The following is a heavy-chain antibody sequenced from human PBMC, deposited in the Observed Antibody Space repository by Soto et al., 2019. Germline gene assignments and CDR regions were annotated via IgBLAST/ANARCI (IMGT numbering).Heavy chain of an antibody. CDR1: GASSSGYY. V-gene: IGHV4-34*01. CDR2: INHSGST. Sequence: PSETLFLTCAAYGASSSGYYWSSIRQPPGTGLEWIGEINHSGSTNYNPSLKSPVAISVDTSKNQFSLKLSSVTAADTAVYYCARRRGVLWFGNYYYYYAMDVWGQGVTPTVSS. D-gene: IGHD3-10*01. CDR3: ARRRGVLWFGNYYYYYAMDV. J-gene: IGHJ6*02.